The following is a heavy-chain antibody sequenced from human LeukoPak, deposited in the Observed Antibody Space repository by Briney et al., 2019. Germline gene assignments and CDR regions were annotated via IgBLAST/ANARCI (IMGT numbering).Heavy chain of an antibody. D-gene: IGHD1-26*01. CDR1: GFTSSTFA. CDR2: IQYDGTNK. Sequence: PGGSLRLSCAASGFTSSTFAMIWVRQAPGKGLEWVGFIQYDGTNKYYADPVRGRFTISRDNSKNTLYLQMNSLGGGDTAVYYCAKDQAGAWGQGTLVTVSS. J-gene: IGHJ5*02. CDR3: AKDQAGA. V-gene: IGHV3-30*02.